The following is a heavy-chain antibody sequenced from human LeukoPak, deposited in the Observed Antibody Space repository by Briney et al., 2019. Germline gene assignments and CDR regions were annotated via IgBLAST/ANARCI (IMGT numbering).Heavy chain of an antibody. V-gene: IGHV3-30*02. Sequence: GGSLRLSCAASGFTFSSYGMHWVRQAPGKGLEWVAFIRYDGSNKYYADSVKGRFTIARHNSKNTLYLQMNSLRAEDTAVYYCAKDPSFRPGYFDYWGQGTLVTVSS. CDR1: GFTFSSYG. CDR2: IRYDGSNK. J-gene: IGHJ4*02. CDR3: AKDPSFRPGYFDY.